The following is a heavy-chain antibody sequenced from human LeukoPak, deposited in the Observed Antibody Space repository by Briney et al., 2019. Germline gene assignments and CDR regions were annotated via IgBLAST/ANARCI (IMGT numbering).Heavy chain of an antibody. D-gene: IGHD3-22*01. Sequence: SLRLSCAASGFTFDDYAMHWVRQAPGKGLEWVSGISWNSGSIGYADSVKGRFTISRDNAKNSLYLQMNSLRAEDTALYFCAKAYRYDSSAYLTYWGQGTLVTVSS. CDR2: ISWNSGSI. V-gene: IGHV3-9*01. J-gene: IGHJ4*02. CDR3: AKAYRYDSSAYLTY. CDR1: GFTFDDYA.